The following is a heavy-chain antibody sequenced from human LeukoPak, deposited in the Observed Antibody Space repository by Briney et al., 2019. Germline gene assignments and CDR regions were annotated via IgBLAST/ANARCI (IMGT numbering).Heavy chain of an antibody. CDR1: GFTFDDYA. Sequence: AGSLRLSCAASGFTFDDYAMRWVRHAPGKGLEWVSPISGDGGSTYYADSVKGRFTISRDNSKNSLYLQMNSLRTEDTALYYCAKALRYFDWLTLDYWGQGTLVTVSS. D-gene: IGHD3-9*01. CDR2: ISGDGGST. J-gene: IGHJ4*02. CDR3: AKALRYFDWLTLDY. V-gene: IGHV3-43*02.